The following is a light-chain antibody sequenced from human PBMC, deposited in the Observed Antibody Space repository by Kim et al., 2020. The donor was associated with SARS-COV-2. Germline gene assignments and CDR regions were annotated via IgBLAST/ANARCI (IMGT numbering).Light chain of an antibody. V-gene: IGKV3-15*01. CDR1: QRVSSN. CDR2: GAS. CDR3: QQYNNWPPIT. Sequence: GETPTLACRASQRVSSNLAWYQQKPGQAPRLLIYGASTRATGIPARFSGSGSGTEFTLTISSLQSEDFAVYYCQQYNNWPPITFGQGTRLEIK. J-gene: IGKJ5*01.